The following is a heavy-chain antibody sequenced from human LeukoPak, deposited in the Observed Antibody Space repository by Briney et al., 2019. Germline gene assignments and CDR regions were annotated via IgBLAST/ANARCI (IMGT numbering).Heavy chain of an antibody. CDR2: INHSGST. J-gene: IGHJ4*02. D-gene: IGHD3-22*01. Sequence: SETLSLTCAVYGGSFSGYYWSWIRQPPGKGLEWIGEINHSGSTNYNPSLKSRVTISVDTSKNQFSLKLSSVTAADTAVYYCAGVPHYYDSRDYFDYWGQGTLVTVSS. CDR1: GGSFSGYY. V-gene: IGHV4-34*01. CDR3: AGVPHYYDSRDYFDY.